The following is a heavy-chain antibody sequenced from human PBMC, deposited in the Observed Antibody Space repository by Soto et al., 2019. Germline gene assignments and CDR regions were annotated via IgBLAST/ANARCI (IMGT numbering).Heavy chain of an antibody. CDR2: IYYSGTT. Sequence: SETLSLTCTVSGDSIRSGSYHWAWIRQSPGKGLEWIASIYYSGTTYYNPSLKSRVTISVDSSRNQLSVDLGSVTAADKAVYYCARVPCSVWHFDYWGQGTLVTVSS. J-gene: IGHJ4*02. D-gene: IGHD2-15*01. CDR3: ARVPCSVWHFDY. CDR1: GDSIRSGSYH. V-gene: IGHV4-39*01.